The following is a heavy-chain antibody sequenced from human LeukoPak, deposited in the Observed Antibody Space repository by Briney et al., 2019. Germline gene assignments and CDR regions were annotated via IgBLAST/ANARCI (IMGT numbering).Heavy chain of an antibody. V-gene: IGHV1-46*01. Sequence: ASVKVSCKASGYTFTSYYMHWVRQAPGQGLEWMGIINPSGGSTSYAQKFQDRVTMTRDMSTGTVYMELSSLRSEDTAVYYCARAQIIAARQGGRAFDIWGQGTMVTVSS. J-gene: IGHJ3*02. CDR2: INPSGGST. CDR1: GYTFTSYY. D-gene: IGHD6-6*01. CDR3: ARAQIIAARQGGRAFDI.